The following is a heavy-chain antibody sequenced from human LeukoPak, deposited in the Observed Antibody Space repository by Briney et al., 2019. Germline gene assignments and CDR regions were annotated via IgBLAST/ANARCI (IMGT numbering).Heavy chain of an antibody. Sequence: PSETLSLTRSVSGGSIKNYWSWIRQPPGKGLEWLGNIYFGGTTDYNSSLKSRLTISVDTFKNQLSLNLQSVTAADTATYYCARHRSDTGGKKGVNWFDPWGQGTLVTVSS. CDR2: IYFGGTT. CDR1: GGSIKNY. D-gene: IGHD4-23*01. V-gene: IGHV4-59*01. J-gene: IGHJ5*02. CDR3: ARHRSDTGGKKGVNWFDP.